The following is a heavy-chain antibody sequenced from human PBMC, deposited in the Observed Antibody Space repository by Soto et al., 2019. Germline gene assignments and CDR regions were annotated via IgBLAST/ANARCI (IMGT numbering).Heavy chain of an antibody. CDR3: ARDVGIWFCELSTSANYYYGLDV. D-gene: IGHD3-10*01. V-gene: IGHV4-31*03. CDR2: IYYSGST. Sequence: QVQLQESGPGLVKPSQTLSLTCTVSGGSISSGGYYWTWIRQHPEKGLEWIGYIYYSGSTHYNPSLKSRATISADTSKNQFSPDLNFVTGADTAVYYCARDVGIWFCELSTSANYYYGLDVWGQGTTVTVSS. CDR1: GGSISSGGYY. J-gene: IGHJ6*02.